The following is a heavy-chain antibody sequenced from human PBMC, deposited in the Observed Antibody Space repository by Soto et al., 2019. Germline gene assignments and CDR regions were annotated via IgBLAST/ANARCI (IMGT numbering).Heavy chain of an antibody. J-gene: IGHJ6*02. CDR3: AREAVPTAEYYYYYALDV. D-gene: IGHD2-2*01. Sequence: EVQLVESGGGLVKPGGSLRISCAASGFTFSTYTINWVRQAPGKGLEWVSSISSTSSHIYYADSVKGRFTVSRDNAKNSLYLQMNSLRAEDTAVYYCAREAVPTAEYYYYYALDVWGQGTTVTVSS. CDR2: ISSTSSHI. CDR1: GFTFSTYT. V-gene: IGHV3-21*01.